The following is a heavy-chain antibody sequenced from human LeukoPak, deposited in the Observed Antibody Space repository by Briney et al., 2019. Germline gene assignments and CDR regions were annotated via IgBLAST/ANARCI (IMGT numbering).Heavy chain of an antibody. J-gene: IGHJ4*02. Sequence: GGSLRLSCAASGFTFSTYWMSWVRQAPGKGLEWVANIKQDGSEYNYVDSVKGRFTISRDNAKKSLYLQMNSLRAEDTAVYYCAKDLVVVPAAKPNPHIDYWGQGTLVTVSS. D-gene: IGHD2-2*02. V-gene: IGHV3-7*03. CDR2: IKQDGSEY. CDR1: GFTFSTYW. CDR3: AKDLVVVPAAKPNPHIDY.